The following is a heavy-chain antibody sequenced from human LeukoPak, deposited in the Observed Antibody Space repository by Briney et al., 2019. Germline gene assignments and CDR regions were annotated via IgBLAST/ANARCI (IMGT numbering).Heavy chain of an antibody. CDR3: ARDRYSSHYGMDV. CDR1: GGSISSYY. D-gene: IGHD6-19*01. V-gene: IGHV4-4*07. Sequence: PSETLSLTCTVSGGSISSYYWSWIRQPAGKGLEWIGRIYTSGSTNYNPSLKSRVTMSVDTSKNHSSLKLSSVTAADTAVYYCARDRYSSHYGMDVWGQGTTVIVSS. CDR2: IYTSGST. J-gene: IGHJ6*02.